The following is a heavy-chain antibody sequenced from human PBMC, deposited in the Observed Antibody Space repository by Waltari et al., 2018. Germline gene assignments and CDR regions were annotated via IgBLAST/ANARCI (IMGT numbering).Heavy chain of an antibody. CDR3: ARVSKLELHD. J-gene: IGHJ4*02. Sequence: EVQLVESGGGLVKPGGSLRLSCAASGFTFSSYSMNWVRQAPGKGLEWVSSISSSSYIYYADSVKGRFTISRDNAKNSLYLQMNSLRAKDTAVYYCARVSKLELHDWGQGTLVTVSS. V-gene: IGHV3-21*01. CDR2: ISSSSYI. CDR1: GFTFSSYS. D-gene: IGHD1-7*01.